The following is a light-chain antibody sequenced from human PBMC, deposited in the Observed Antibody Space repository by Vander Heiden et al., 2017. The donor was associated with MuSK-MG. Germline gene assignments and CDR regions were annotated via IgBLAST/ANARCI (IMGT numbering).Light chain of an antibody. CDR1: SSDVGGYNY. J-gene: IGLJ2*01. Sequence: QSALTQPASVSRSPGPPLTTSCTGTSSDVGGYNYVSWYQPHAGNAPKLMIYDVSNRPAGVSNGFSGSKSGTTASLTISGLQAEDEADYYCSSYTSSSTLVFGGGTKLTVL. V-gene: IGLV2-14*03. CDR2: DVS. CDR3: SSYTSSSTLV.